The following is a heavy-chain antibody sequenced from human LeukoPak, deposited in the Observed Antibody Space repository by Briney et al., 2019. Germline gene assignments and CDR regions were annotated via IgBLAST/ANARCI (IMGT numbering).Heavy chain of an antibody. V-gene: IGHV3-30-3*01. D-gene: IGHD3-22*01. CDR1: GFTFSNYA. CDR3: ARGGYTNYFDSSGYYYEYGDY. CDR2: ISYDGSNK. Sequence: PGGSLRLSCAASGFTFSNYAMHWVRQAPGKGLEWVAVISYDGSNKYYADSVKGRFTISRDNSKNTLYLQMDSLRAEDTAVYYCARGGYTNYFDSSGYYYEYGDYWGQGTLVTVSS. J-gene: IGHJ4*02.